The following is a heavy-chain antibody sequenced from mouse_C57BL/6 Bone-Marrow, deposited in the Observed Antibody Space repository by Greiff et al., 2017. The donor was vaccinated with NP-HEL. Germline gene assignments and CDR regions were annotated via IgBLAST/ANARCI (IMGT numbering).Heavy chain of an antibody. CDR3: ARSYYSNYLYAMDY. Sequence: DVKLVESGGGLVQPGGSLSLSCAASGFTFTDYYMSWVRQPPGKAPEWLGFIRNKANGYTTEYSASVKGRFTISRDNSQSILYLQMNALRAEDSATYYCARSYYSNYLYAMDYWGQGTSVTVSS. CDR2: IRNKANGYTT. CDR1: GFTFTDYY. V-gene: IGHV7-3*01. D-gene: IGHD2-5*01. J-gene: IGHJ4*01.